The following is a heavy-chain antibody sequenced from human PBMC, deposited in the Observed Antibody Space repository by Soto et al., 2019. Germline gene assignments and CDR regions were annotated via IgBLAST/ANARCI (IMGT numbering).Heavy chain of an antibody. D-gene: IGHD3-22*01. CDR2: INPSGGST. CDR1: GYTFTSYY. V-gene: IGHV1-46*01. CDR3: ARDQVVITTFDY. J-gene: IGHJ4*02. Sequence: QVQLVQSGAEVKKPGASVKVSCKASGYTFTSYYLHWVLQAPGQGLEWMGIINPSGGSTSYAQKFQGRVTMTRDTSTSTAYMELSSLRSEDTAVYYCARDQVVITTFDYWGQGTLVTVSP.